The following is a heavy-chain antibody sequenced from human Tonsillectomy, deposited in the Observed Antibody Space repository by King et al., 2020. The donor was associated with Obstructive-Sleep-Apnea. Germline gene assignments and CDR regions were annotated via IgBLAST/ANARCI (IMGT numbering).Heavy chain of an antibody. Sequence: VQLQESGGGVVQPGRSLRLSCAASGFTFSSYDMHWVRQAPGKGLEWVAVISYDGSNKYYAESVKGRFTISRDNSKNTLYLQMNSLRAEDTAVYYCAREWSLTDAFDIWGQGTMVTVSS. CDR3: AREWSLTDAFDI. CDR1: GFTFSSYD. J-gene: IGHJ3*02. V-gene: IGHV3-30*04. CDR2: ISYDGSNK. D-gene: IGHD3-10*01.